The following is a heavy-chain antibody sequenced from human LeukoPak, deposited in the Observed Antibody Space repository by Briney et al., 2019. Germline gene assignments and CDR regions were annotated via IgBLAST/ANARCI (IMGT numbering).Heavy chain of an antibody. D-gene: IGHD2-15*01. V-gene: IGHV3-23*01. CDR1: GSTLTEHA. J-gene: IGHJ4*02. CDR3: AKDYCRGGNCPLPFFDS. Sequence: GGSLRLSCAVSGSTLTEHAWSWVRQAPGEGLEWVSGIIDVGGTYYADSVKGRFTISRDSSKNTLYLQMNSPRAEDTATYYCAKDYCRGGNCPLPFFDSWGQGTLVTVSS. CDR2: IIDVGGT.